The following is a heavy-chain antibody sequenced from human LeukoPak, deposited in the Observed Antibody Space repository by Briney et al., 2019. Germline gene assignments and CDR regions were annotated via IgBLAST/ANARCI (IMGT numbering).Heavy chain of an antibody. D-gene: IGHD6-13*01. CDR3: AKDRQQLANLDY. CDR1: GFPFSTYG. Sequence: GGSLRLSCAASGFPFSTYGMSWVRQPPGKGLEWVSGISGSGGSTYYSDSVKGRFTISRDNSENTLYLQMNRLRAEDTARYYCAKDRQQLANLDYWGQGTLVTVSS. CDR2: ISGSGGST. V-gene: IGHV3-23*01. J-gene: IGHJ4*02.